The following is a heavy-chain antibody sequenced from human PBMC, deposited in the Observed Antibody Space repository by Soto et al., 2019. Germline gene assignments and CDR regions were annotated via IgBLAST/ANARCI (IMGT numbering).Heavy chain of an antibody. J-gene: IGHJ5*02. Sequence: QVQLVQSGTEVKKPGASVKVSCKASGYTFTSYALSWVRHAPGQGLEWMGWISTYNGNTNFAQNLQGRVTMTTDISTNTAYMDLRSLRSDDTAVYYGARVVGGIPVAGSWNWFDPWGQGTLVTVSS. CDR1: GYTFTSYA. CDR2: ISTYNGNT. V-gene: IGHV1-18*04. CDR3: ARVVGGIPVAGSWNWFDP. D-gene: IGHD6-19*01.